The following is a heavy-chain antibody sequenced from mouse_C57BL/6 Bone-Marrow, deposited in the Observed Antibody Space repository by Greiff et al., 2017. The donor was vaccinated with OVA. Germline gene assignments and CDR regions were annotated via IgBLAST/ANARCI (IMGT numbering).Heavy chain of an antibody. CDR1: GYTFTSYG. CDR3: ARSIYYGSIYAMDY. Sequence: QVQLQQSGAELARPGASVKLSCKASGYTFTSYGISWVKQRTGQGLEWIGEIYPRSGNTYYNEKFKGKATLTADKSSSTAYMELRSLTSEDSAVYFCARSIYYGSIYAMDYWGQGTSVTVSS. CDR2: IYPRSGNT. D-gene: IGHD1-1*01. V-gene: IGHV1-81*01. J-gene: IGHJ4*01.